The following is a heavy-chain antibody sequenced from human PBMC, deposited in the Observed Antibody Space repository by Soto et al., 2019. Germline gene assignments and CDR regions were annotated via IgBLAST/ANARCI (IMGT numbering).Heavy chain of an antibody. D-gene: IGHD3-10*01. V-gene: IGHV3-23*01. CDR2: IGAGGVNT. CDR3: AKSYGMTKEGLDY. CDR1: GFTFRSYA. J-gene: IGHJ4*02. Sequence: EVQLLESGGGLVQPGGSLRLSCAASGFTFRSYAMNWVRQAPGKGLEWVSGIGAGGVNTYYADSVRGRFTISRDNSKNTMYLKMNSLRAEDTAVYYCAKSYGMTKEGLDYWGQGTLVTVSS.